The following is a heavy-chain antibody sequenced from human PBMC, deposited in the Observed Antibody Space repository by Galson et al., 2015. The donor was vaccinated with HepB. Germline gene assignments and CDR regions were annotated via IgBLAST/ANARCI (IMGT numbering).Heavy chain of an antibody. J-gene: IGHJ3*02. CDR2: IGYDGSKK. CDR3: ARWNGDSYAFDI. D-gene: IGHD4-17*01. V-gene: IGHV3-33*01. Sequence: SLRLSCAASGFTFSGHGMHWFRQAPGKGLEWVAGIGYDGSKKYYADSVQGRITVSRDNSRGTLSLEMDSLGAEDTAVYYCARWNGDSYAFDIWGQGTTVTV. CDR1: GFTFSGHG.